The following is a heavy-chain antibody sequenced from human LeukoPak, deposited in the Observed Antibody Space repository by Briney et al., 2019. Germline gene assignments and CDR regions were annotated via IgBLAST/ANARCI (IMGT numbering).Heavy chain of an antibody. CDR2: ISSSGTTI. CDR3: ARVVVTANDI. Sequence: GGSLRLSCAASGFSFSSYEMNWVRQAPGKGLEWVSYISSSGTTIYYADSVKGRFTISRDNAKNSLYLQMSNLRAEDTAVYYCARVVVTANDIWGQGTMVTVSS. CDR1: GFSFSSYE. V-gene: IGHV3-48*03. D-gene: IGHD2-21*02. J-gene: IGHJ3*02.